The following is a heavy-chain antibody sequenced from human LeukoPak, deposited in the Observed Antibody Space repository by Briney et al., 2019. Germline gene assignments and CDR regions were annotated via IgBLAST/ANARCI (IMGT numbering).Heavy chain of an antibody. J-gene: IGHJ4*02. V-gene: IGHV4-34*01. CDR3: ARGGAYYDILTGYDAVRYFDY. D-gene: IGHD3-9*01. Sequence: SETLSLTCAVYGGSFSGYYWSWIRQPPGKGLEWIGEINHSGSTNYNPSLKSRVTISVDTSKNQFSLKLSSVTAADTAVYYCARGGAYYDILTGYDAVRYFDYWGQGTPVTVSS. CDR1: GGSFSGYY. CDR2: INHSGST.